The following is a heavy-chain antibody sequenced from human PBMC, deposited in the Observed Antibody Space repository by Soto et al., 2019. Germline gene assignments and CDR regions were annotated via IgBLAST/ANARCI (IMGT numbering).Heavy chain of an antibody. J-gene: IGHJ4*02. V-gene: IGHV3-48*03. CDR3: ARGYCTSSACHWNFDY. CDR2: ITSTGSTR. Sequence: PGGSLRLSCAASGFTFNSYEMNWVRQAPGKGLEWVSDITSTGSTRYYADSVKGRFTISRDNAKNSLYLQMNSLRAEDTAVYYCARGYCTSSACHWNFDYWGQGTLVTVSS. D-gene: IGHD2-8*02. CDR1: GFTFNSYE.